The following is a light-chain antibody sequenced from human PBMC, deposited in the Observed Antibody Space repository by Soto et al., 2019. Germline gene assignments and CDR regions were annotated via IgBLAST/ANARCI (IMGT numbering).Light chain of an antibody. V-gene: IGKV1-39*01. CDR3: QQSYSNPYT. Sequence: DIQMTQSPSSLSASVGDRVTITCRASQSISSYLNWYQQKPGKAPKLLIYAASSLQSGVTSRFSGSGSGTDFTLTISSLQPEDFATYSCQQSYSNPYTFGHWTKLELK. CDR2: AAS. J-gene: IGKJ2*01. CDR1: QSISSY.